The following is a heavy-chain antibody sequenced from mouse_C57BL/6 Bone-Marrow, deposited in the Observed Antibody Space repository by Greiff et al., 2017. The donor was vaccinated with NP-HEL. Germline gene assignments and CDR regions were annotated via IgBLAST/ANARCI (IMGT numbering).Heavy chain of an antibody. CDR1: GFTFSNYW. CDR2: IRLKSDNYAT. CDR3: TGLAWFAY. V-gene: IGHV6-3*01. Sequence: EVKLMESGGGLVQPGGSMKLSCVASGFTFSNYWLNWVRPSPEKGLEWVAQIRLKSDNYATHYAESVKGRFTISRDDSKSSVYLQMNNLRAEDTGIYYCTGLAWFAYWGQGTLVTVSA. J-gene: IGHJ3*01.